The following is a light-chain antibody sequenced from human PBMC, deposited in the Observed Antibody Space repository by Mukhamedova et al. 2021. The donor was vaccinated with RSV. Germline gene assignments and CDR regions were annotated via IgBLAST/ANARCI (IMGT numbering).Light chain of an antibody. J-gene: IGKJ1*01. CDR1: QSVNRDS. CDR3: QQYGTSPET. CDR2: GAS. V-gene: IGKV3-20*01. Sequence: AFLSCRASQSVNRDSLAWYQQKPGQAPRLLIHGASNRAAGVPDIFSGSGSGTDFTLTISRLEPEDCAMYYCQQYGTSPETFGQGT.